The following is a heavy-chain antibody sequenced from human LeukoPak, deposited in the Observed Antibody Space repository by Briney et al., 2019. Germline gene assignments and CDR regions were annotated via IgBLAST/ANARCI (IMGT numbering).Heavy chain of an antibody. J-gene: IGHJ6*04. D-gene: IGHD6-19*01. Sequence: GGSLRLSCAASGFTFSSYAMSWVRQAPGKGLEWVAVIWYDGSNKYYADSVKGRFTISRDNSKNTLYLQMNSLRAEDTAVYYCARDYSSGWYVKYYYYGMDVWGKGTTVTVSS. CDR2: IWYDGSNK. V-gene: IGHV3-33*08. CDR1: GFTFSSYA. CDR3: ARDYSSGWYVKYYYYGMDV.